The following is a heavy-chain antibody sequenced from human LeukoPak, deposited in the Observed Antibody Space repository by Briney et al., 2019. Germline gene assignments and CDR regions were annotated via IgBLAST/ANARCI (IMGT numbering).Heavy chain of an antibody. CDR1: GFTFSSYW. V-gene: IGHV3-7*01. CDR3: ARGPLGFCSTSSCSWDQ. CDR2: INRDGSEK. Sequence: GGSLRLSCAASGFTFSSYWMSWVRQAPGKGLEWVANINRDGSEKYYVDSVVGRFTISRDNAKNSMFLQMNSLRAEDTAVYYCARGPLGFCSTSSCSWDQWGQGTLVTVSS. J-gene: IGHJ4*02. D-gene: IGHD2-2*01.